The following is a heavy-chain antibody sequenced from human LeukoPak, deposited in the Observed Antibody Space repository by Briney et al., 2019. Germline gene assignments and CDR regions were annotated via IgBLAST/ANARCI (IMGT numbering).Heavy chain of an antibody. Sequence: GGSLRLSCAASGFTFSSYSMNWVRQAPGKGLEWVSSISSSSSYIYYADSVKGRFTISRDNAKNSLYLQMNSLRAEDTAVYYCARKRRITMVRGETYYYYMDVWGKGTTVTVSS. V-gene: IGHV3-21*01. CDR2: ISSSSSYI. CDR3: ARKRRITMVRGETYYYYMDV. CDR1: GFTFSSYS. D-gene: IGHD3-10*01. J-gene: IGHJ6*03.